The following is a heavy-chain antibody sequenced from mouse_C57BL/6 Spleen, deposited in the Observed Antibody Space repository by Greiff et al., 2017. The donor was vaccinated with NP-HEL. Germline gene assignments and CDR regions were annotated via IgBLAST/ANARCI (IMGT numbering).Heavy chain of an antibody. V-gene: IGHV1-80*01. Sequence: QVQLKEPGAELVKPGASVKLSCKASGYAFSSYWMNWVKQRPGKGLEWIGQIYPGDGDTNYNGKFKGKATLTADKSSSTAYMQLSSLTSEDSAVYFCARCDYMVTAGLDYWGQGTTLTVSS. CDR2: IYPGDGDT. CDR1: GYAFSSYW. J-gene: IGHJ2*01. D-gene: IGHD2-2*01. CDR3: ARCDYMVTAGLDY.